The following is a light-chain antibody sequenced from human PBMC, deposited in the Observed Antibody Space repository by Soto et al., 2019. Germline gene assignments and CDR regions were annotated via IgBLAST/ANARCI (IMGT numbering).Light chain of an antibody. Sequence: DIQVTQSPSSLSASVGDRVTITCRASQSISNYLRWYQQKPGKAPKLLIYAASNLQTGVPSRFSGSGSGTGFTLTISSLQPEAFANYYCQQNYTGPRTFGQGNQVEV. J-gene: IGKJ1*01. CDR1: QSISNY. CDR3: QQNYTGPRT. V-gene: IGKV1-39*01. CDR2: AAS.